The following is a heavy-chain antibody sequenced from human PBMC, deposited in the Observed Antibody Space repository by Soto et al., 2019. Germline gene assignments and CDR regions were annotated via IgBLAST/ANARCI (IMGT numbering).Heavy chain of an antibody. D-gene: IGHD3-9*01. V-gene: IGHV4-59*01. Sequence: QVQLQESGPGLVKPSETLSLTCTVSGGSISTYYWSWIRQPPGKGLEWVVYIYHTGSTNYNPSLNSRVTVSVDTSKNQVSLSLRSVTAADTAGYFGARDPSVNICSNGFDAWGQGTLVTVSS. CDR1: GGSISTYY. J-gene: IGHJ5*02. CDR2: IYHTGST. CDR3: ARDPSVNICSNGFDA.